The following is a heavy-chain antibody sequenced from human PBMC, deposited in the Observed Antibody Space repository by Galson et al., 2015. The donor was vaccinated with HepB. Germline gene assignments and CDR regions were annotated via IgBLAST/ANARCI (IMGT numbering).Heavy chain of an antibody. V-gene: IGHV3-23*01. Sequence: LRLSCAASGFTFSTYAMSWVRQAPGKGLEWVSSITTTGGTTYYADSVKGRFTISRDNSKNMLFMQMNSLRAEDTAIYYCVRGRTYFDYWGQGTLVTVSS. CDR1: GFTFSTYA. J-gene: IGHJ4*02. CDR3: VRGRTYFDY. CDR2: ITTTGGTT.